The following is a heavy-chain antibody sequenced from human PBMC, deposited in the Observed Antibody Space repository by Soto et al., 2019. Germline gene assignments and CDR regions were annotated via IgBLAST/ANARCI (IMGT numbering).Heavy chain of an antibody. Sequence: PGESLKISCKGSGYSFTSYWIGWVRQMPGKGLEWMGIIYPGDSDTRYSPSFQGQVTISADKSISTAYLQWSSLKASDTAMYYCARGTLSFYCCGDCPPGWFDPWGQGTLVTVSS. CDR2: IYPGDSDT. D-gene: IGHD2-21*02. V-gene: IGHV5-51*01. J-gene: IGHJ5*02. CDR3: ARGTLSFYCCGDCPPGWFDP. CDR1: GYSFTSYW.